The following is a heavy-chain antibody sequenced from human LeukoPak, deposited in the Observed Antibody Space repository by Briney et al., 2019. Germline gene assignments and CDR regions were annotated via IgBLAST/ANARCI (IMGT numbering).Heavy chain of an antibody. CDR3: ARSPYDFWSGYHYYYGMDV. V-gene: IGHV1-8*01. Sequence: ASVKVSCKASGYTFTSYDINWVRPATGQGLEWMGWMNPNSGNTGYAQKFQGRVTMTRNTSISTAYMELSSLRSEDTAVYYCARSPYDFWSGYHYYYGMDVWGQGTTVTVPS. CDR1: GYTFTSYD. J-gene: IGHJ6*02. CDR2: MNPNSGNT. D-gene: IGHD3-3*01.